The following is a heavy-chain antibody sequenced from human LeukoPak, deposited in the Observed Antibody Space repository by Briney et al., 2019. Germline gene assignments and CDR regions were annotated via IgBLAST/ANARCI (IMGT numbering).Heavy chain of an antibody. Sequence: ASVQVSCKASRYTFTEHYIYWLRQAPGQGLEWVGRINCNSGDATSAQKFQGRVTMTRDTSVSTAYMDLSSVTADDTAVYFCARSAGHCSSGVCFTDYYMDVWGRGTMVTVSS. V-gene: IGHV1-2*02. J-gene: IGHJ6*03. D-gene: IGHD2-8*01. CDR3: ARSAGHCSSGVCFTDYYMDV. CDR1: RYTFTEHY. CDR2: INCNSGDA.